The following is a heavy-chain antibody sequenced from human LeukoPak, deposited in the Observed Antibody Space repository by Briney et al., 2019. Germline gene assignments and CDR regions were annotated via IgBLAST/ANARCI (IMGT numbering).Heavy chain of an antibody. J-gene: IGHJ1*01. V-gene: IGHV3-23*01. CDR3: AIMHGYYDGSGYWVQ. Sequence: PGESLKISCKASGYSFASYWIGWVRQAPGKGLEWVSFITPNADRTSYADSVEGRFTISRDNPRNTLYMQMNSLRDEDTALYYCAIMHGYYDGSGYWVQWGQGTLVTVSS. CDR2: ITPNADRT. D-gene: IGHD3-22*01. CDR1: GYSFASYW.